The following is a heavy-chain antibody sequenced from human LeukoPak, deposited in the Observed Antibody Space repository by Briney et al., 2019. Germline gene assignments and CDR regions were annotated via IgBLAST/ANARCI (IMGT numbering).Heavy chain of an antibody. CDR1: GFTFRNYN. CDR2: ITSSSNTV. CDR3: ARGFDI. Sequence: GGSLRLSCAAPGFTFRNYNMFWARQAPGKGLEWVSYITSSSNTVHYADSVKGRFTLSRDNAKSSLYLQMNSLRAEDTAIYYCARGFDIWGQGTMVTVSS. J-gene: IGHJ3*02. V-gene: IGHV3-48*01.